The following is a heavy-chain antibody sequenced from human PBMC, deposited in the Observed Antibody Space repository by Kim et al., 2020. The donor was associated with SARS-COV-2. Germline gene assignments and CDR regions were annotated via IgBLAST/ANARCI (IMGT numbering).Heavy chain of an antibody. D-gene: IGHD3-9*01. CDR2: IYPGDSDT. J-gene: IGHJ6*02. CDR3: ARGTGYTPGDYYYYGMDV. Sequence: GESLKISCKGSGYSFTSYWIGWVRQMPGKGLEWMGIIYPGDSDTRYSPSFQGQVTISADKSISTAYLQWSSLKASDTAMYYCARGTGYTPGDYYYYGMDVWGQGTTVTVSS. V-gene: IGHV5-51*01. CDR1: GYSFTSYW.